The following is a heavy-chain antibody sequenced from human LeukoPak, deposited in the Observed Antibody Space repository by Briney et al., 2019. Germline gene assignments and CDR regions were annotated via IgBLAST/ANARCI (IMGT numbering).Heavy chain of an antibody. CDR2: ISGSGGST. V-gene: IGHV3-23*01. CDR1: GFTFSSYA. CDR3: ARDYYNNYDVGF. J-gene: IGHJ4*02. Sequence: PGGSLRLSCAASGFTFSSYAMSWVRQAPGKGLEWVSDISGSGGSTNYADSVKGRFTISRDNSKNTLYLQLNSLRTEDTAVYYCARDYYNNYDVGFWGQGTLVTVSS. D-gene: IGHD4-11*01.